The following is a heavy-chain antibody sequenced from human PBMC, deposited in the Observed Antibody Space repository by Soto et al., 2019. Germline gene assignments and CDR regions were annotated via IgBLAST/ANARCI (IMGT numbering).Heavy chain of an antibody. J-gene: IGHJ5*02. V-gene: IGHV3-21*01. CDR3: TRDASRDSSARGWFDP. Sequence: VGSLRLSCAASGFTFRSFTMNWVRQAPGKGLEWVSTISSNSAYIYYADALRGRFTISRDNAKNSLHLQMNSLRAEDTAVYYCTRDASRDSSARGWFDPWGPGTLVTVSS. CDR2: ISSNSAYI. CDR1: GFTFRSFT. D-gene: IGHD6-13*01.